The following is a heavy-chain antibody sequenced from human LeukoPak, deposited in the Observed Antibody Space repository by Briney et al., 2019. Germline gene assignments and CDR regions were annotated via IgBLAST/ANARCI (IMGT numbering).Heavy chain of an antibody. CDR1: GYRFNAYW. CDR2: IYPDDSDT. J-gene: IGHJ3*01. D-gene: IGHD3-22*01. Sequence: KSGESLKISCKGSGYRFNAYWIAWVRQMPGKGLEWMGIIYPDDSDTRYSPSFQGQVTISADKSVRTAYSQWSSLKASDTAMYYCARPNITSYYDSRGYDAFDVWGQGTMVTVSS. V-gene: IGHV5-51*01. CDR3: ARPNITSYYDSRGYDAFDV.